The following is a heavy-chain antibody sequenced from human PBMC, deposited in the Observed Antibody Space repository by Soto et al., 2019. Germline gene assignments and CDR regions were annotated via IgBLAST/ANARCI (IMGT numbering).Heavy chain of an antibody. CDR2: IIPIFGTA. J-gene: IGHJ6*02. D-gene: IGHD6-19*01. CDR1: RFAFSKFI. V-gene: IGHV1-69*13. Sequence: GASVKVSCKASRFAFSKFIVTWVRQAPGLGLEWVGGIIPIFGTANYAQKFQGRVTITADESTSTSYMEVNNLRSEDTAVYYCAKVRYSSPMGYYYGMEVWCQGTTVSVSS. CDR3: AKVRYSSPMGYYYGMEV.